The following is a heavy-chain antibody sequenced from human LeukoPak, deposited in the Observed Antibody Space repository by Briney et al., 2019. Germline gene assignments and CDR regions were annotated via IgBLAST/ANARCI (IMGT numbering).Heavy chain of an antibody. CDR3: ARNSISIFGAPEDLDY. CDR2: ISAYNGNI. J-gene: IGHJ4*02. Sequence: ASVKVSCKASGYTFTSYGITWVRQAPGQGLEWMGWISAYNGNINYAQKLQGRVTMTTDTSTSTVYMELRSLRSDDTAVYYCARNSISIFGAPEDLDYWGQGTLVTVSS. CDR1: GYTFTSYG. D-gene: IGHD3-3*01. V-gene: IGHV1-18*01.